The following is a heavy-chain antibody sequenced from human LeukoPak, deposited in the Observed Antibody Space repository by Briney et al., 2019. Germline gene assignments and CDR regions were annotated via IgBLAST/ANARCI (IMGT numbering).Heavy chain of an antibody. CDR1: GFIFSNYA. Sequence: PGGSLRLSCAASGFIFSNYAMNWVRQAPGKGLEWVSTICGSFGCTYHADLVKGRFSISRDNSKNMLYLQMNSLRVEDTAVYYCTKGRCSNPGCDSFESWGQGTLVTVSS. CDR2: ICGSFGCT. CDR3: TKGRCSNPGCDSFES. V-gene: IGHV3-23*01. D-gene: IGHD5-12*01. J-gene: IGHJ4*02.